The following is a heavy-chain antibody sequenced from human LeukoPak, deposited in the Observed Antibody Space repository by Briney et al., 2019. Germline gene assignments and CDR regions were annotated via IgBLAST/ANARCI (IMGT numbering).Heavy chain of an antibody. Sequence: PSETLSLTCAVYGGSFRGYYWSWIRQPPGKGLEWIGEINHSGSTNYNPSLKSRVTISVDTSKNQFSLKLSSVTAADTAVYYCARGRLIHYYYYMDVWGKGTTVSISS. CDR2: INHSGST. J-gene: IGHJ6*03. V-gene: IGHV4-34*01. CDR1: GGSFRGYY. D-gene: IGHD3-16*01. CDR3: ARGRLIHYYYYMDV.